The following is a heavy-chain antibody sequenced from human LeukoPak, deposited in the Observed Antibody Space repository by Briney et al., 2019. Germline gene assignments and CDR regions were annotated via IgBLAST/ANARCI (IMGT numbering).Heavy chain of an antibody. CDR3: AREYSRSVVAGSRPDL. J-gene: IGHJ4*02. CDR1: GGSISSSSYH. Sequence: SETLALTCSVPGGSISSSSYHWGWIRQSPERGLEWIGSMYYRGTTYENPSLKSRLTLSIDTSNNEFSLKLTSVTAADTAVYYCAREYSRSVVAGSRPDLWGQGLLVTVSS. D-gene: IGHD2-21*01. V-gene: IGHV4-39*02. CDR2: MYYRGTT.